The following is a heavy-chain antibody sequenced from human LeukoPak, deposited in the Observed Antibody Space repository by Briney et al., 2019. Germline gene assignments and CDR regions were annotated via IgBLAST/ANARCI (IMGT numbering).Heavy chain of an antibody. CDR2: SSYSGSS. CDR1: GGSIGTNY. D-gene: IGHD3-10*01. Sequence: PSETLSLTCSVSGGSIGTNYWSWVRQVPGKGLEWIGYSSYSGSSNYNPSLKSRVTISVDTSKTQFSLYLNSVPAADTAVYYCVYGSGRPAGDYWGQGTLVTVSS. J-gene: IGHJ4*02. V-gene: IGHV4-59*01. CDR3: VYGSGRPAGDY.